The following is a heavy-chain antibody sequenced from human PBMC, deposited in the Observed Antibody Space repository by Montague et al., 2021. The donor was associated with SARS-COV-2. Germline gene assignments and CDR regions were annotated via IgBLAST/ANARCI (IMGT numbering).Heavy chain of an antibody. CDR3: ARDRTADDCDDYETAGYSCAFGMDD. D-gene: IGHD4-17*01. Sequence: SETLSLTCTVSGGSVNSGGYYWSWIRQPPGKGLEWIGNIYYSGTTNYNPSLKSRVTISVDTSKNQFSLKLSSVTAADTAVYYCARDRTADDCDDYETAGYSCAFGMDDWGQGTTVTVSS. CDR1: GGSVNSGGYY. J-gene: IGHJ6*02. V-gene: IGHV4-61*08. CDR2: IYYSGTT.